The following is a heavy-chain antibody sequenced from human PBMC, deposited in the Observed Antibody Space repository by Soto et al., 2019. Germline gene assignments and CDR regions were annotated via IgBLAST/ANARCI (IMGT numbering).Heavy chain of an antibody. Sequence: GGSLRLSCAASVFTFSRYSMNWVRQAPRKGLEWVSSISSSSSYIYYADSVKRRFTISRDNAKNSLYLQMNSLRAEDTGVYYCARDKGYDSRYYYYGMDVWGQGTTVTVSS. V-gene: IGHV3-21*01. CDR2: ISSSSSYI. J-gene: IGHJ6*02. CDR1: VFTFSRYS. D-gene: IGHD5-12*01. CDR3: ARDKGYDSRYYYYGMDV.